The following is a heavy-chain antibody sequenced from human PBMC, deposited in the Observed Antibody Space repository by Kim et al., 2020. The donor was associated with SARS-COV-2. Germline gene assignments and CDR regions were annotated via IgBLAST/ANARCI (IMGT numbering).Heavy chain of an antibody. V-gene: IGHV3-23*01. Sequence: GWSLRLSCAASGFTFSSYAMSWVRQAPGKGLEWVSAISGSGGSTYYADSVKGRFTISRDNSKNTLYLQMNSLRAEDTAVYYCAKDLVGGTNVKAFDIWGQGTMVTVSS. D-gene: IGHD1-26*01. J-gene: IGHJ3*02. CDR2: ISGSGGST. CDR1: GFTFSSYA. CDR3: AKDLVGGTNVKAFDI.